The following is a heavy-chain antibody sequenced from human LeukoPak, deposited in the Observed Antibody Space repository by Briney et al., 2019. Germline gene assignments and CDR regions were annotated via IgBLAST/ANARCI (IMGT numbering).Heavy chain of an antibody. J-gene: IGHJ4*02. V-gene: IGHV4-39*01. CDR2: ISYRGSI. CDR1: GGSINSDSYY. Sequence: SETLSLTWTVSGGSINSDSYYWGWIRQPPGKGLEWIATISYRGSIYYNPSLKSRITISVDTSKNQISLRLRSVTAADTAVFYCARQLSSGLDYWGQGTPVTVSS. D-gene: IGHD6-19*01. CDR3: ARQLSSGLDY.